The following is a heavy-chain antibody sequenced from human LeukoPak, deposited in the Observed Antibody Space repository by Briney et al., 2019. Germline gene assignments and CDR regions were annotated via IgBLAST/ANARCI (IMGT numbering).Heavy chain of an antibody. CDR2: INHSGST. CDR1: GGSFSGYY. V-gene: IGHV4-34*01. Sequence: SETLSLTCAVYGGSFSGYYWSWIRQPPGKGLEWIGEINHSGSTNYNPSLKSRVTISVDTSENQFSLKLSSVTAADTAVYYCARGHHSFYGHWGVWFDPWGQGTLVTVSS. D-gene: IGHD2/OR15-2a*01. J-gene: IGHJ5*02. CDR3: ARGHHSFYGHWGVWFDP.